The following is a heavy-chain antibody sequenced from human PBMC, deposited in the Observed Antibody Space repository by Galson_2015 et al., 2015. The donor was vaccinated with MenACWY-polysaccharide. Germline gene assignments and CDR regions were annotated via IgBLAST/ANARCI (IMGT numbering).Heavy chain of an antibody. J-gene: IGHJ3*01. CDR2: TYSGGST. CDR3: AKGRDALDA. V-gene: IGHV3-53*01. Sequence: TYSGGSTNYADSVKGRFTVSRDNSQNTVYLQMNSLRAEDTAVYYCAKGRDALDAWGQGAMVTVSS.